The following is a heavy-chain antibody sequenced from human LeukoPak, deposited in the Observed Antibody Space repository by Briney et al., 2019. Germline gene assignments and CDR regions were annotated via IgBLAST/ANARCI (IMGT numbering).Heavy chain of an antibody. D-gene: IGHD2-2*01. Sequence: ASVKVSCKASGYTFTSYDINWVRQATGQGLEWMEWMNPNSGNTGYAQKFQGRVTMTRNTSISTAYMELSSLRSEDTAVYYCARGLCSSTSCYSTWFDPWGQGTLVTVSS. V-gene: IGHV1-8*01. CDR1: GYTFTSYD. J-gene: IGHJ5*02. CDR3: ARGLCSSTSCYSTWFDP. CDR2: MNPNSGNT.